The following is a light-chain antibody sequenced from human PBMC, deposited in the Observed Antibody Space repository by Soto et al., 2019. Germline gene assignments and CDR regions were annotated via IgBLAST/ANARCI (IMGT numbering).Light chain of an antibody. Sequence: QSALTQPASVSGSPGQSITISCTGTSSDVGGYNYVSWYQQHPGKAPKLMIYDVSNRPSGVSNRFSGSKSGKTASLTISGRQAEDEADYYCSSYTSSSTVVFAGGTKVTVL. V-gene: IGLV2-14*01. CDR2: DVS. J-gene: IGLJ2*01. CDR3: SSYTSSSTVV. CDR1: SSDVGGYNY.